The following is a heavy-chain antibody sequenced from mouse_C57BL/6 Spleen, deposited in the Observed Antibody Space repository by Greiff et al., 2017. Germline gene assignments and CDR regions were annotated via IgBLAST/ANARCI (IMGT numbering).Heavy chain of an antibody. V-gene: IGHV1-26*01. Sequence: VQLQQSGPELVKPGASVKISCKASGYTFTDYYMNWVKQSHGKSLEWIGDINPNNGGTSYNQKFKGKATLTVDKSSSTAYMELRSLTSEDSAVYYCARGNYTCYWGQGTTLTVSS. D-gene: IGHD2-1*01. CDR2: INPNNGGT. CDR3: ARGNYTCY. J-gene: IGHJ2*01. CDR1: GYTFTDYY.